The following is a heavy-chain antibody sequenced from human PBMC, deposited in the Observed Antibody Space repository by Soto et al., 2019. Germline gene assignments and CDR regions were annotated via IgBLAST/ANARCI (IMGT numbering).Heavy chain of an antibody. CDR3: ARRSGYYLIDDY. D-gene: IGHD3-22*01. CDR2: INAGNGNT. J-gene: IGHJ4*02. CDR1: GYTFTSYA. V-gene: IGHV1-3*05. Sequence: QVQLVQSGAEEKKPGASVKVSCKASGYTFTSYAMHWVRQSPGQRLEWMGWINAGNGNTKYSQKFQGRVTITRDTSASTAYMELISLRSEDTAVYYCARRSGYYLIDDYWGQGTLVTVSS.